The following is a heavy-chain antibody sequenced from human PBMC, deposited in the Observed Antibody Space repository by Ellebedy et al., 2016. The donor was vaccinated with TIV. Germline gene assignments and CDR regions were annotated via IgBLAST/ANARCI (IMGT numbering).Heavy chain of an antibody. CDR2: MSNDGSNDE. Sequence: GGSLRLSCAASGFTFSSYVMHWVRQAPGRGLEWVAVMSNDGSNDEYYADSVKGRFTISRDNFRNTLYLHMNTLGAEDTAVYYCARPQNRFGYLYFFDLWGQGTLVTVSS. J-gene: IGHJ4*02. D-gene: IGHD3-16*01. V-gene: IGHV3-30*04. CDR1: GFTFSSYV. CDR3: ARPQNRFGYLYFFDL.